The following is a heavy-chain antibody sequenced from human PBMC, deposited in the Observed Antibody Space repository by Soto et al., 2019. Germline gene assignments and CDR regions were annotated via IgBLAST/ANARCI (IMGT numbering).Heavy chain of an antibody. CDR3: ARDRSNSPDYFGY. CDR2: IYYSGRT. V-gene: IGHV4-30-4*01. D-gene: IGHD4-4*01. CDR1: GGSISSDDYY. Sequence: SETLSLTCTVSGGSISSDDYYWSWIRQPPGKDLEWIGYIYYSGRTSYNPSLKSRVIISIDTSKNHFSLELSSVSAADTAVYYCARDRSNSPDYFGYWGQGTLVTVSS. J-gene: IGHJ4*02.